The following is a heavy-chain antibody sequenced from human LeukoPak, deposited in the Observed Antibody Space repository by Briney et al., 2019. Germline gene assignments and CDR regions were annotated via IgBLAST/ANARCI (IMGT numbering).Heavy chain of an antibody. D-gene: IGHD4-23*01. CDR3: ARDGSDYGGNSGAFDI. CDR2: IYYSGST. J-gene: IGHJ3*02. Sequence: SETLSLTCTVSGGSISSSSYYWGWIRQPPGKGLEWIGSIYYSGSTYYNPSLKSRVTISVDTSKNQFSLKLSSVTAADTAVYYCARDGSDYGGNSGAFDIWGQGTMVTVSS. CDR1: GGSISSSSYY. V-gene: IGHV4-39*02.